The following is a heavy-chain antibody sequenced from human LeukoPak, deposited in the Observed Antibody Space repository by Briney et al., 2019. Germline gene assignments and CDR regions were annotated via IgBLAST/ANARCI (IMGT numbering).Heavy chain of an antibody. D-gene: IGHD4-11*01. J-gene: IGHJ4*02. V-gene: IGHV1-46*01. CDR3: AKKKTDYSYPSSFDY. CDR2: INPSGGST. CDR1: GYTFTSYY. Sequence: ASVKVFCKASGYTFTSYYMHWVRQAPGQGLEWMGIINPSGGSTSYAQKFQGRVTITRNTSISTAYMELSSLRAEDTAVYYCAKKKTDYSYPSSFDYWGQGTLVTVSS.